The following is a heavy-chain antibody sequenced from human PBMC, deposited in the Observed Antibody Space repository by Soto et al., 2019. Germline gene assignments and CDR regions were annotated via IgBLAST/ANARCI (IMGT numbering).Heavy chain of an antibody. CDR3: AREGPYSSSWYNWFDP. Sequence: AETLSLTCTVSVGSISSYYWSWIRQPAGKGLDWIGRIYSSGSTNYNPSLKSRVTMSVDTSKNQFSLKLSSVTAADTAVYYCAREGPYSSSWYNWFDPWGQGTMVTVSS. CDR2: IYSSGST. J-gene: IGHJ5*02. D-gene: IGHD6-13*01. V-gene: IGHV4-4*07. CDR1: VGSISSYY.